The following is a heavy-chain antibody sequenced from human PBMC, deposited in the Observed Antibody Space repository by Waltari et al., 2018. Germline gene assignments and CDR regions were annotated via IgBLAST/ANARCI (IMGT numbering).Heavy chain of an antibody. CDR3: ARAGYSSSWYNHYYYMDV. J-gene: IGHJ6*03. CDR1: GGSISSYY. V-gene: IGHV4-59*01. D-gene: IGHD6-13*01. Sequence: QVQLQESGPGLVKPSETLSLTCTVSGGSISSYYWSWIRQPPGKGLEWIGYIYYSGSTNYNPSLKSRVTISVDTSKNQFSLKLSSATAADTAVYYCARAGYSSSWYNHYYYMDVWGKGTTVTVSS. CDR2: IYYSGST.